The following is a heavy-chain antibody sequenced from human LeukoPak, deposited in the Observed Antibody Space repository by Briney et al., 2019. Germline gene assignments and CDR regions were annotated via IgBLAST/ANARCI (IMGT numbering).Heavy chain of an antibody. CDR1: GGSFSGYY. CDR2: INHSGST. J-gene: IGHJ4*02. V-gene: IGHV4-34*01. Sequence: QTSETLSLTCAVYGGSFSGYYWSWIRQPPGKGLERIGEINHSGSTNYNPSLKSRVTISVDTSKNQFSLKLSSVTAADTAVYYCARVGLGDTAMVHIDYWGQGTLVTVSS. CDR3: ARVGLGDTAMVHIDY. D-gene: IGHD5-18*01.